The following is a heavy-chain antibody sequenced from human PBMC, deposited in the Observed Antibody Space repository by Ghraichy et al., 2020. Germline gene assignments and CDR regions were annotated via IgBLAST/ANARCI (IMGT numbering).Heavy chain of an antibody. CDR1: GYTFTSYD. V-gene: IGHV1-18*01. Sequence: ASVKVSCKASGYTFTSYDISWVRHAPGQGLEWMGWISTYNGYTNYAQKHQGRVTMTTDTSTSTAYMELRSLRSDDTAVYYCAREGYQLLLLRRAHYNYYYYGMDVWGQGTTVTVSS. CDR2: ISTYNGYT. D-gene: IGHD2-2*01. J-gene: IGHJ6*02. CDR3: AREGYQLLLLRRAHYNYYYYGMDV.